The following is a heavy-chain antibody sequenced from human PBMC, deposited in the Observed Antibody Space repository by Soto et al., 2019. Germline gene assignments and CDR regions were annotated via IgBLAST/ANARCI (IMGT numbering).Heavy chain of an antibody. Sequence: ASVKVSCKASGYTFTSYGISSVRQAPGQGLEWMGWIGAYNGNTNYAQKLQGRVTMTTDTSTSTAYMELRSLRSDDTAVYYCASNIGYCSGGSCYGPSRYYRDVMDVSGQGTTVTVSS. J-gene: IGHJ6*02. CDR1: GYTFTSYG. CDR3: ASNIGYCSGGSCYGPSRYYRDVMDV. CDR2: IGAYNGNT. D-gene: IGHD2-15*01. V-gene: IGHV1-18*01.